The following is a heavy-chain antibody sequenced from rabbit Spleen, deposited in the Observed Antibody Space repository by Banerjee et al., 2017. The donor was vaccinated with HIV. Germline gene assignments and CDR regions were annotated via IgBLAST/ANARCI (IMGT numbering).Heavy chain of an antibody. J-gene: IGHJ4*01. CDR1: GFDFSNYG. Sequence: QEQLVESGGGLVQPGGSLKLSCKASGFDFSNYGVSWVRQAPGKGLEWIGYIDPIFGRTYYASWVNVRFTISSHNAQNTQYLQLNSLTAADTATYFCVRDLGYDDYSEKGYFNLWGPGTLVTVS. CDR2: IDPIFGRT. V-gene: IGHV1S47*01. CDR3: VRDLGYDDYSEKGYFNL. D-gene: IGHD2-1*01.